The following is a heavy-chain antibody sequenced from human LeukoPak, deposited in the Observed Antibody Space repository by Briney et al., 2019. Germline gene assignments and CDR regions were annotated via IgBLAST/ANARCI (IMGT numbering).Heavy chain of an antibody. CDR1: GYTFTSYA. J-gene: IGHJ5*02. V-gene: IGHV1-3*01. Sequence: ASVKVSCKASGYTFTSYAMHWVRQAPGQRLEWMGWINAGNGNTKYSQKFQGRVTITRDTSASTAYMELSSLRSEDTAMYYCARVAGSGSYYKPHNWFDPWGQGTLVTVSS. CDR3: ARVAGSGSYYKPHNWFDP. D-gene: IGHD3-10*01. CDR2: INAGNGNT.